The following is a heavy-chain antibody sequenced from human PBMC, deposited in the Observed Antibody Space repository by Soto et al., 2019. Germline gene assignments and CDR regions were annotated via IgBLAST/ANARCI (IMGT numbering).Heavy chain of an antibody. CDR3: ARCIKYGDYSRWFVP. Sequence: QVQLVQTGAEVKKPGASVKVSCKASGYIFTNYDINWVRQATGQGLEYLGWIKTNSGNTGYVQKFKGRFTMTRNTSINTYYMELNSLRSEDTAVYYCARCIKYGDYSRWFVPWGQATLVSFSS. V-gene: IGHV1-8*01. CDR2: IKTNSGNT. CDR1: GYIFTNYD. D-gene: IGHD4-17*01. J-gene: IGHJ5*02.